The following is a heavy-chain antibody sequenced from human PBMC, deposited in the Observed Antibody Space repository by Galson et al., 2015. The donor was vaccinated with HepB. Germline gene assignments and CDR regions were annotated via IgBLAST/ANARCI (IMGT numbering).Heavy chain of an antibody. V-gene: IGHV3-48*01. CDR2: ISSSSSSI. CDR1: GFTFSSYS. Sequence: SLRLSCAASGFTFSSYSMNWVRQAPGKGLEWVSYISSSSSSIYYADSLKGRFTISRDNAKNSLYLQMNSLRAEDTAVYYCTRGRRIDYWGQGTLVTVSS. J-gene: IGHJ4*02. CDR3: TRGRRIDY.